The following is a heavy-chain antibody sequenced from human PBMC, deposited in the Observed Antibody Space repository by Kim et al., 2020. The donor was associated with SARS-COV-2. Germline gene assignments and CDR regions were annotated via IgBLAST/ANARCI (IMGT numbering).Heavy chain of an antibody. CDR3: ARVRVVVPAARNWFDP. Sequence: PALKIRVTITVDTSKNQFSRKLSSVAAADTAVYYCARVRVVVPAARNWFDPWGQGTLVTVSS. J-gene: IGHJ5*02. V-gene: IGHV4-31*02. D-gene: IGHD2-2*01.